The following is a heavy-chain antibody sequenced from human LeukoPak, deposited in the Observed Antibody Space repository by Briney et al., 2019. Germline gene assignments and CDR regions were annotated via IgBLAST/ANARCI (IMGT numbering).Heavy chain of an antibody. Sequence: GGSLRLSCAASGFTFSSYAMSWVRQAPGKGLEWVSYISSSRSTIYYADSVKGRFTISRDNAKNSLYLQMNSLRAEDTAVYYCARGWYYYDSSGYYYGSNWFDPWGQGTLVTVSS. D-gene: IGHD3-22*01. CDR2: ISSSRSTI. CDR3: ARGWYYYDSSGYYYGSNWFDP. V-gene: IGHV3-48*04. CDR1: GFTFSSYA. J-gene: IGHJ5*02.